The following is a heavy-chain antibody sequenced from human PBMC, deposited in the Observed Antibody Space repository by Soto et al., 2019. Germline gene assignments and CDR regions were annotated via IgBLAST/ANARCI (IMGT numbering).Heavy chain of an antibody. CDR2: VSTNGAT. D-gene: IGHD3-9*01. Sequence: ETLSLTCTVSDDSISSYYWNWIRQPAGKGLEWIGRVSTNGATNYNPSLESRVTMSVDTSKNQFSLKLTSVTAADTAVYFCARADYEILTGSYAMDVWGQGTTVTV. V-gene: IGHV4-4*07. J-gene: IGHJ6*02. CDR1: DDSISSYY. CDR3: ARADYEILTGSYAMDV.